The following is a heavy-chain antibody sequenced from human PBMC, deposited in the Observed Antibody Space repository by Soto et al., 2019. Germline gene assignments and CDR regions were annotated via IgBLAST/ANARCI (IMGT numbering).Heavy chain of an antibody. Sequence: QLQLQESGPGLVKPSETLSLTCTVSGGSISSSSYYWGWIRQPPGKGLEWIGSIYYSGSTYYNPSLKGRVXXXVXXSKNQFSRKLSSVTAADTAVYYCARHTPAISISDHWGQGTLVTVSS. CDR3: ARHTPAISISDH. V-gene: IGHV4-39*01. J-gene: IGHJ4*02. CDR1: GGSISSSSYY. D-gene: IGHD2-15*01. CDR2: IYYSGST.